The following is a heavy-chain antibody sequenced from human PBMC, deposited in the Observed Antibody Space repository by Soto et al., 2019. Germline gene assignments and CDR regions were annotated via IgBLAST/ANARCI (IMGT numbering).Heavy chain of an antibody. CDR1: GYTFTSYD. J-gene: IGHJ4*01. V-gene: IGHV1-8*01. CDR3: SREHSSSWRFDY. Sequence: QVQLVQSGAEVKKPGASVKVSCKASGYTFTSYDINWVRQATGQGLEWMGWMNPNSGNTGYAQKFQGRVTMTRNTSISTAHMELRSLRSEDTAVYYCSREHSSSWRFDYWGHGTMVTVSS. CDR2: MNPNSGNT. D-gene: IGHD6-13*01.